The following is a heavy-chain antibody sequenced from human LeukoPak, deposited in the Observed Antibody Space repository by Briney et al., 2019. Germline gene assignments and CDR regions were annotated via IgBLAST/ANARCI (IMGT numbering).Heavy chain of an antibody. CDR3: TRRVSATRWFDP. V-gene: IGHV3-74*01. CDR1: GFTFNSYW. CDR2: INGSST. D-gene: IGHD2-15*01. J-gene: IGHJ5*02. Sequence: PGGSLRLSCAASGFTFNSYWMNWVRQAPGKGLVWVSRINGSSTNYADSVKGRFTISRDNAENTLYLQMNSLRVEDTAVYYCTRRVSATRWFDPWGQGTLVTVSS.